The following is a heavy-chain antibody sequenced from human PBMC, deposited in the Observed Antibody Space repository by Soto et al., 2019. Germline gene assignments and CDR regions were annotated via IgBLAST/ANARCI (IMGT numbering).Heavy chain of an antibody. V-gene: IGHV4-34*01. CDR1: GGSFSGYY. Sequence: SSETLSLTCAVYGGSFSGYYWSWIRQPPGKGLEWIGEINHSGSTNYNPSLKSRVTISVDTSKNQFSLKLSSVTAADTAVYYCARVSTVTPFDPWGQGTLVTVSS. J-gene: IGHJ5*02. CDR2: INHSGST. CDR3: ARVSTVTPFDP. D-gene: IGHD4-4*01.